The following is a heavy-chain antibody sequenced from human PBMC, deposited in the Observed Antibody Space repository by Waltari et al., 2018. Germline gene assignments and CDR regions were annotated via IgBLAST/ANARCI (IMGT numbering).Heavy chain of an antibody. CDR1: GGSISSYY. Sequence: QVQLQESGPGLVKPSETLSLSCTVSGGSISSYYWTWIRQPPGKGLEWIGYIYYSGSTNYNPSLKSRLTISVDTSKNQFSLKLSSVTAADTAIYYCARGEGPAGGLDYWGQGTLVTVSS. D-gene: IGHD1-26*01. CDR2: IYYSGST. V-gene: IGHV4-59*01. J-gene: IGHJ4*02. CDR3: ARGEGPAGGLDY.